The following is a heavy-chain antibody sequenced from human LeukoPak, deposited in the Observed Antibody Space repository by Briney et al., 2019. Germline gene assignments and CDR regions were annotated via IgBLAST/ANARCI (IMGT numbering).Heavy chain of an antibody. D-gene: IGHD3-16*01. V-gene: IGHV4-59*12. CDR1: GGSISSYY. Sequence: SETLSLTCTVSGGSISSYYWSWIRQPPGKGLEWIGYIYYSGSTNYNPSLKSRVTISVDTSKNQFSLKLSSVTAADTAVYYCARDGAPGGGDYWYFDLWGRGTLVTVSS. CDR2: IYYSGST. CDR3: ARDGAPGGGDYWYFDL. J-gene: IGHJ2*01.